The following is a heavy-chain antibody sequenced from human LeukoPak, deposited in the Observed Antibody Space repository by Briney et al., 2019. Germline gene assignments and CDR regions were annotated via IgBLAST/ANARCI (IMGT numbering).Heavy chain of an antibody. Sequence: PGVPQRLSCAASGFTVSSNYMSWARDAPGKGLEGVSVIYSWGNTYYADSVKGRFTISRHNSKNTLYLQMNSLRAEDTAVYYCARNLGDYYDSSGYPAAGYYFDYWGQGTLVTVSS. V-gene: IGHV3-53*04. CDR3: ARNLGDYYDSSGYPAAGYYFDY. CDR1: GFTVSSNY. J-gene: IGHJ4*02. D-gene: IGHD3-22*01. CDR2: IYSWGNT.